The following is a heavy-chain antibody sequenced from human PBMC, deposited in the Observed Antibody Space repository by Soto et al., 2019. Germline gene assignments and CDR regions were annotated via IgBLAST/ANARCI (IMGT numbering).Heavy chain of an antibody. D-gene: IGHD2-2*01. CDR1: GGTFSSYA. V-gene: IGHV1-69*13. J-gene: IGHJ6*02. CDR3: ATPTPLGYCSSTSCPDYYYYGMDV. CDR2: IIPIFGTA. Sequence: SVKVSCKASGGTFSSYAISWVRQAPGQGLEWMGGIIPIFGTANYAQKFQDRVTITADESTSTAYMELSSLRSEDTAVYYCATPTPLGYCSSTSCPDYYYYGMDVWGQGTTVTVSS.